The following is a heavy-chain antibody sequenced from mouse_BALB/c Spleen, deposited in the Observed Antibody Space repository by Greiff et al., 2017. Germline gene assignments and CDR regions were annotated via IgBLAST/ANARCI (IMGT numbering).Heavy chain of an antibody. CDR1: GYAFTNYL. CDR3: ARGYGYTGYFDV. CDR2: INPGSGGT. J-gene: IGHJ1*01. V-gene: IGHV1-54*01. D-gene: IGHD2-2*01. Sequence: QVHVKQSGAELVRPGTSVKVSCKASGYAFTNYLIEWVKQRPGQGLEWIGVINPGSGGTNYNEKFKGKATLTADKSSSTAYMQLSSLTSDDSAVYFCARGYGYTGYFDVWGAGTTVTVSS.